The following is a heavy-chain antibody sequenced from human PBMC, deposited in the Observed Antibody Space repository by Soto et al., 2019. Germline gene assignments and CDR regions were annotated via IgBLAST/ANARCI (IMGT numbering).Heavy chain of an antibody. J-gene: IGHJ6*02. D-gene: IGHD2-2*01. V-gene: IGHV3-30*03. Sequence: QPGGSLGISCAATGPTLSSLGSHRAPHAPGKGLEWVAVISYDGSNKYYADSVKGRFTISRDDSKNTAYLQMNRLKTEDTAVYYCTRHGAVVPAYYYSYGMYVRGQGTTVTVSS. CDR2: ISYDGSNK. CDR1: GPTLSSLG. CDR3: TRHGAVVPAYYYSYGMYV.